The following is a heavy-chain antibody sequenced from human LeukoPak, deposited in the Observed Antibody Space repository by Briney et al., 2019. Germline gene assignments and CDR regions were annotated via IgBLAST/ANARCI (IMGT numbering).Heavy chain of an antibody. CDR3: AREFTSGWIDY. Sequence: GGSLRLSCVASGFTFSHFGMNWVRQAPGEGLEWVSFISSSGTYIYSTESVKGRFTISRDNAKNSLYLLMDSLRAEDTAVYYCAREFTSGWIDYWGQGTLVTVSS. J-gene: IGHJ4*02. CDR2: ISSSGTYI. V-gene: IGHV3-21*01. CDR1: GFTFSHFG. D-gene: IGHD6-19*01.